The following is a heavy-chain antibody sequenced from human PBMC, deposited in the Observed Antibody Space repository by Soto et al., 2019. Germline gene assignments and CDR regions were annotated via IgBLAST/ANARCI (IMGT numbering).Heavy chain of an antibody. CDR3: ARYGHPTYGDYVEWYFDL. CDR2: IYYSGST. Sequence: QVQLQESGPGLVKPSETLSLTCTVSGGSISSYYWSWIRQPPGKGLEWIGYIYYSGSTNYNHSLKSRVTISVDTSKNQFSLKLSSVTAADTAVYYCARYGHPTYGDYVEWYFDLWGRGTLVTVSS. V-gene: IGHV4-59*01. D-gene: IGHD4-17*01. J-gene: IGHJ2*01. CDR1: GGSISSYY.